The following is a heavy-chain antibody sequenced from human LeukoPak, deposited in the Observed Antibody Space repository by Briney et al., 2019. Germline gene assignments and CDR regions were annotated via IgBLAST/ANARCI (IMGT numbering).Heavy chain of an antibody. V-gene: IGHV4-59*01. D-gene: IGHD5-18*01. Sequence: SETLSLTCTVSGGSISSYYWSWIRQPPGKGLEWIGYIYYSGSINYNPSLKSRVTISVDTSKNQFSLKLSSVTAADTAVYYCAGGARGYNFGPFDYWGQGTLVTVSS. CDR1: GGSISSYY. CDR2: IYYSGSI. CDR3: AGGARGYNFGPFDY. J-gene: IGHJ4*02.